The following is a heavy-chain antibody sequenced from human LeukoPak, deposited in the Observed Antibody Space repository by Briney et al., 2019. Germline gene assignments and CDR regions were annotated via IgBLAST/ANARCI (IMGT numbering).Heavy chain of an antibody. CDR2: ISGSGGST. V-gene: IGHV3-23*01. Sequence: GGSLRLSCAASGFTFSSYAMSWVRQAPGKGLEWVSAISGSGGSTYYADSVKGRFTISRDNSKNTLYLQMNSLRAKDTAVYYCAKNSRYYDTRGAFDIWGQGTMVTVSS. D-gene: IGHD3-22*01. CDR1: GFTFSSYA. CDR3: AKNSRYYDTRGAFDI. J-gene: IGHJ3*02.